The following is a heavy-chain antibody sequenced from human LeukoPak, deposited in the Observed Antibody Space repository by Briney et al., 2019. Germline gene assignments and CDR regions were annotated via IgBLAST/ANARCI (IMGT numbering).Heavy chain of an antibody. V-gene: IGHV3-48*03. J-gene: IGHJ4*02. D-gene: IGHD3-10*01. CDR3: ARDHYYGSGSYYNDPDY. Sequence: GGSLRLSCVASGFTFSSYEMNWVRQAPGKGLEWLSYIGSSDSTTHYADSVKGRFTISRDNSKNTLYLQMGSLRAEDMAVYYCARDHYYGSGSYYNDPDYWGQGTLVTVSS. CDR2: IGSSDSTT. CDR1: GFTFSSYE.